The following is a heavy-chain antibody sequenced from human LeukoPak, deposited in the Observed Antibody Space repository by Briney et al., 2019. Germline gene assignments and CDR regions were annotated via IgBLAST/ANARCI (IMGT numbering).Heavy chain of an antibody. J-gene: IGHJ4*02. CDR3: AKGEKPDILGFAF. CDR1: GFTFSSYG. CDR2: IRYDGSNK. D-gene: IGHD2-15*01. Sequence: PGGSLRLSCAASGFTFSSYGMHWVRQAPGKGLEWVAFIRYDGSNKYYADSVKGRFTISRDNSKNTLYLQMNSLRAEETVVYYCAKGEKPDILGFAFWGQGTLVTVSS. V-gene: IGHV3-30*02.